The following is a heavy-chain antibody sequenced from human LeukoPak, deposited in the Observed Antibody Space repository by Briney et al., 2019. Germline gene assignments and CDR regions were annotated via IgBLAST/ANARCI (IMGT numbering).Heavy chain of an antibody. CDR2: ISSSSSYI. CDR3: AREARGGEYDFWSGPDY. D-gene: IGHD3-3*01. J-gene: IGHJ4*02. Sequence: GGSLRLSCAASGFTFSSYSMNWVRQAPGKGLEWVSSISSSSSYIYYADSVKVRFTISRDNAKNSLYLQMNSLRAEDTAVYYCAREARGGEYDFWSGPDYWGQGTLVTVSS. V-gene: IGHV3-21*01. CDR1: GFTFSSYS.